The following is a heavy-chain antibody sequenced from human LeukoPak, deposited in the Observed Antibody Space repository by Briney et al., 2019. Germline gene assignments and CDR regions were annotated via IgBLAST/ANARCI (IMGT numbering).Heavy chain of an antibody. D-gene: IGHD3-22*01. CDR2: INHDGSEK. CDR3: ATPLDYYDRSDSHQGGD. J-gene: IGHJ4*02. Sequence: GGALRLSCAASGFTFSSYGMHWVRQAPGKGLEWVANINHDGSEKNYVDSVKGRFTISRDNAKNSLYLQMNSLRAEDTAVYYCATPLDYYDRSDSHQGGDWGQGTLVTVSS. V-gene: IGHV3-7*03. CDR1: GFTFSSYG.